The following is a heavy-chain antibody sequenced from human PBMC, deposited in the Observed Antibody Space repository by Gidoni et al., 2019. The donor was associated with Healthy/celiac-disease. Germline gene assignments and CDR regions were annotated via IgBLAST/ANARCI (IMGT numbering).Heavy chain of an antibody. CDR2: ISSSSSYI. J-gene: IGHJ4*02. V-gene: IGHV3-21*01. D-gene: IGHD2-8*02. CDR3: AIARSSGVGY. CDR1: GYTFRSYS. Sequence: EGPLVESAGGLVKPGGPLRLSWAAYGYTFRSYSMNWVRQAPGKGLEWCSFISSSSSYIYYADSVIIRFNISRDNAKKSLYLQMNSLSAEDTAVYYGAIARSSGVGYWGQGTLVTVSS.